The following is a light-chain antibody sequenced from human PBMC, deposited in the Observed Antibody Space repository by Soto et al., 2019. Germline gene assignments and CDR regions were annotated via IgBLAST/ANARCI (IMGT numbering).Light chain of an antibody. Sequence: QSALTQPASVSGSPGQSITISCTGTSSDVGSYNLVSSYQQHPGKAPKLMIYEVSKQPSGVSNRFSGSKAGNTSSLTISGLQAEDEADYYCCSYAGSSTFVFGGGTMLTVL. CDR2: EVS. V-gene: IGLV2-23*02. CDR3: CSYAGSSTFV. J-gene: IGLJ3*02. CDR1: SSDVGSYNL.